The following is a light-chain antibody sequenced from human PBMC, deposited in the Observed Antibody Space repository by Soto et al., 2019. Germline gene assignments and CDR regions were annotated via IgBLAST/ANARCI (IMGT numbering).Light chain of an antibody. CDR2: DAS. J-gene: IGKJ1*01. Sequence: DIQMTQSPSTLSASVGDRVTITCRASQTISFSLAWYQQKPGKAPKLLIYDASNLESGVPSTFSGSGSGTEFTLTISSLQPDDFATYYCQQYYTYWHMFGQGTKVDIK. CDR1: QTISFS. V-gene: IGKV1-5*01. CDR3: QQYYTYWHM.